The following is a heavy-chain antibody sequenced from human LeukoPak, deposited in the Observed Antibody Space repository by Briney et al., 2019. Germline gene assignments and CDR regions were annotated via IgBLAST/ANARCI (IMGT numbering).Heavy chain of an antibody. CDR2: IGTSSTTI. Sequence: GGSLRLSCAASGFTFSSYTMNWVRQPPGKGLEWVSNIGTSSTTIYYADSVKGRFTISGDNAKNSLYLQMNSLRADDTAVYYCARDTSHDIGGVRNAFDIWGQGTMVTVSS. V-gene: IGHV3-48*01. CDR1: GFTFSSYT. CDR3: ARDTSHDIGGVRNAFDI. J-gene: IGHJ3*02. D-gene: IGHD3-16*01.